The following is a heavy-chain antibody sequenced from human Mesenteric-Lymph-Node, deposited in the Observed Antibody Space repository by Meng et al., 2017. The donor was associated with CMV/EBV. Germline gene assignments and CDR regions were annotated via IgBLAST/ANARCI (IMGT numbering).Heavy chain of an antibody. Sequence: GDSVSSNSCAWSWIRQTRSRGLEWLGRTYCRSKWYSDNTVSVKSRVTINPDTSKNQFSLQLNSVTLEGTAVYYCARGSSSWPYYFDYWGQGTLVTVSS. V-gene: IGHV6-1*01. CDR1: GDSVSSNSCA. D-gene: IGHD6-13*01. CDR3: ARGSSSWPYYFDY. J-gene: IGHJ4*02. CDR2: TYCRSKWYS.